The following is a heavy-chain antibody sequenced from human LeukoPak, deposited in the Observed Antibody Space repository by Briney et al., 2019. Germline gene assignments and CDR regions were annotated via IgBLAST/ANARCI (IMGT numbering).Heavy chain of an antibody. Sequence: ASVKVSCKASGYTFTGYYMHWVRQAPGQGLEWMGWINPNSGGTNYAQKFQGRATMTRDTSISTAYMELSRLRSDDTAVYYCARDRALSGSYLYYFDYWGQGTLVTVSS. CDR2: INPNSGGT. CDR3: ARDRALSGSYLYYFDY. J-gene: IGHJ4*02. CDR1: GYTFTGYY. V-gene: IGHV1-2*02. D-gene: IGHD1-26*01.